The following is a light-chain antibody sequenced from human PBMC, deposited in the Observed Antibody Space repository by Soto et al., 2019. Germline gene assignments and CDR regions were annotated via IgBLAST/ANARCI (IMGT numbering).Light chain of an antibody. Sequence: EIGLTQSPCTLSFSPGERATLSCRASQSVSSTYLSWYQQKPGQAPRPLIYGASSRATGIPDRFSGSGSGTDFTLTISRLEPEDFAVYYCQQYCTSRWTFGQGTKVEIK. J-gene: IGKJ1*01. CDR1: QSVSSTY. CDR3: QQYCTSRWT. CDR2: GAS. V-gene: IGKV3-20*01.